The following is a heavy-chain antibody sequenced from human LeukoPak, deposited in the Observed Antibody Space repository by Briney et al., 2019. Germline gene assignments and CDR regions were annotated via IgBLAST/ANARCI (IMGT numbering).Heavy chain of an antibody. Sequence: PGGSLRLSCAASGFTFSSYAMSWVRQAPGKGLEWVSGISGSGGGTHYADSAKGRFTISRDNSKNTLYLQMNSLRAEDTAVYYCVPDWLLCEYFHHWGQGTLVTVSS. J-gene: IGHJ1*01. D-gene: IGHD3-9*01. V-gene: IGHV3-23*01. CDR1: GFTFSSYA. CDR3: VPDWLLCEYFHH. CDR2: ISGSGGGT.